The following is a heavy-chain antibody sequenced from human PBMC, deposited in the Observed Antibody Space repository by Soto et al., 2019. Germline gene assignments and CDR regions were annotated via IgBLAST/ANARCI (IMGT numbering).Heavy chain of an antibody. J-gene: IGHJ4*02. CDR2: ISGSGGST. D-gene: IGHD3-16*02. V-gene: IGHV3-23*01. Sequence: VQLLESGGGLVQPGGSLRLSCAASGFTFSSYAMSWVRQAPGKGLEWVSAISGSGGSTYYADSVKGRFTISRDNSKNTLYLQMNSLRAEDTAVYYCAKDHRLHLGELSSIDYWGQGTLVTVSS. CDR3: AKDHRLHLGELSSIDY. CDR1: GFTFSSYA.